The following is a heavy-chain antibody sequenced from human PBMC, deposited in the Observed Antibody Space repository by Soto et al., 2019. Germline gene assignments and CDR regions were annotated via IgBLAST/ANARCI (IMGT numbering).Heavy chain of an antibody. V-gene: IGHV4-34*01. CDR1: GGSFSGYY. Sequence: SETLSLTCAVYGGSFSGYYWSWIRQPPGKGLEWIGEINHSGSTNYNPSLKSRVTISVDTSKNQFSLKLSSVTAADTAVYYCGREGYCSGGSCYSRTLDYWGQGTLVTVSS. CDR3: GREGYCSGGSCYSRTLDY. CDR2: INHSGST. J-gene: IGHJ4*02. D-gene: IGHD2-15*01.